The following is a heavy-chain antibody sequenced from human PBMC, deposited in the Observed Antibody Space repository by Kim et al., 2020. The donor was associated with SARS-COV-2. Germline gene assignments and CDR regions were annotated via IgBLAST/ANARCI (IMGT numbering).Heavy chain of an antibody. Sequence: ASVKVSCKASGYTFTSYAMNWVRQAPGQGLEWMGWINTNTGNPTYAQGFTGRFVFSLDTSVSTAYLQISSLKAEDTAVYYCARTKRFLEHYYYYGMDVWGQGTTVTVSS. CDR3: ARTKRFLEHYYYYGMDV. J-gene: IGHJ6*02. V-gene: IGHV7-4-1*02. D-gene: IGHD3-3*01. CDR2: INTNTGNP. CDR1: GYTFTSYA.